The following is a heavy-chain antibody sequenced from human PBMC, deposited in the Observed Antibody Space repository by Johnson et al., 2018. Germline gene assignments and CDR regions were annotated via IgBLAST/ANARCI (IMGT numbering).Heavy chain of an antibody. D-gene: IGHD6-19*01. CDR3: TRDSWLALHH. Sequence: VQLVESGGNVVQPGRSLILSCAASGFKFSNYGMHWVRQAPGKGLEWVAVIAYDGGQKYHADSVKGRFTISRDTSKNTIYLQMNSLRVEDTAVYYCTRDSWLALHHWGQGTLVTVSS. V-gene: IGHV3-30*03. J-gene: IGHJ1*01. CDR2: IAYDGGQK. CDR1: GFKFSNYG.